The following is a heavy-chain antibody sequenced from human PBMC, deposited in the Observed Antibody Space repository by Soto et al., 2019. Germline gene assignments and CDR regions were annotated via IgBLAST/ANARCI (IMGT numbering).Heavy chain of an antibody. CDR3: ARVAARARFWYYVDY. J-gene: IGHJ4*02. Sequence: EVQLVESGGGLVQPGGSLRLSCAASGFTFSSYEMQWVRQPPGKGPEWVAYIGAGDETMFHADSVKGRFTISRDNVKSSLFLQMHRLRAEDPAVYYCARVAARARFWYYVDYWGQGTLVTVSS. CDR1: GFTFSSYE. D-gene: IGHD3-3*01. V-gene: IGHV3-48*03. CDR2: IGAGDETM.